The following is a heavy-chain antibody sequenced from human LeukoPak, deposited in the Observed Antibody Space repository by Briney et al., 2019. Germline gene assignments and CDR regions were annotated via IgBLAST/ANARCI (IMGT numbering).Heavy chain of an antibody. CDR2: ITNDGSST. Sequence: GSLRLSCAASGFTFSSYWMHWVRQAPGKGLVWVSRITNDGSSTAYADSVQGRFTISRDNAKNTLYLQMNDLRAEDTAVYYCVRRYILTGYYVFDYWGQGTLVTVSS. D-gene: IGHD3-9*01. CDR3: VRRYILTGYYVFDY. J-gene: IGHJ4*02. CDR1: GFTFSSYW. V-gene: IGHV3-74*01.